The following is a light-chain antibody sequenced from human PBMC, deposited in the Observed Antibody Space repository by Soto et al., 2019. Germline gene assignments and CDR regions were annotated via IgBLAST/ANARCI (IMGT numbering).Light chain of an antibody. CDR3: QQYGNSRWT. V-gene: IGKV3-20*01. J-gene: IGKJ1*01. CDR2: GAS. Sequence: EIVLTQSPGTLSLSPGDRATLSCRASQSVSSRYFAWYQQKPGQAPRLLISGASTRATGIPDRFSGSGSGTDFTLTISRLDPEDFAVYYCQQYGNSRWTFGQGTKVEIK. CDR1: QSVSSRY.